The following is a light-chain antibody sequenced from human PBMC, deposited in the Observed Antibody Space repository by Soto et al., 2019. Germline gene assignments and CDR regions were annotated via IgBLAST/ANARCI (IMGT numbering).Light chain of an antibody. J-gene: IGLJ1*01. CDR1: SSDIGGYNY. Sequence: QSVLTQPASVSGSPGQSITISCTGTSSDIGGYNYVSWYQQHPGKAPKLMIYDVSNRPSGVSNRFSGSKSGNTASLTISGLHAEVEADYYCGPYTSSSTLEVFGTGTKLTVL. CDR2: DVS. V-gene: IGLV2-14*03. CDR3: GPYTSSSTLEV.